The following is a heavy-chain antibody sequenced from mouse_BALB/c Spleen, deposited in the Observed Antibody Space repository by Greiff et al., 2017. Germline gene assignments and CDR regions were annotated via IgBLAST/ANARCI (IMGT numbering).Heavy chain of an antibody. D-gene: IGHD2-4*01. J-gene: IGHJ4*01. CDR3: TRVYYDYGYAMDY. Sequence: DVKLVESGGGLVKPGGSLKLSCAASGFTFSSYTMSWVRQTPEKRLEWVATISSGGSYTYYPDSVKGRFTISRDNAKNTLYLQMSSLKSEDTAMYYCTRVYYDYGYAMDYWGQGTSVTVSS. CDR1: GFTFSSYT. CDR2: ISSGGSYT. V-gene: IGHV5-6-4*01.